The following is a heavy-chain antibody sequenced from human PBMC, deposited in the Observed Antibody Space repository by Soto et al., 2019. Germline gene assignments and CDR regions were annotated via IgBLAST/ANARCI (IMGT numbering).Heavy chain of an antibody. D-gene: IGHD4-4*01. CDR2: FYGGDST. V-gene: IGHV3-53*01. CDR1: GFSVSSNY. J-gene: IGHJ4*02. Sequence: EVRLVESGGGLIQPGGSLRLSCAVSGFSVSSNYMSWVRQAPGKGLEWVSVFYGGDSTYYADSVKGRFTISRDNSKNTVYLQMNSLRAEDTAVYYCARPHSRAYSWAADSWGQGTLVIVSS. CDR3: ARPHSRAYSWAADS.